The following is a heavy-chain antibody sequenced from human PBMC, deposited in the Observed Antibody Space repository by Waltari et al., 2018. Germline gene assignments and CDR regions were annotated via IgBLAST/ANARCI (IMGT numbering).Heavy chain of an antibody. Sequence: QVQLVQSGAEVKKPGSSVKVSCKASGDTFSGYAMSWVRPAPGQGLEWMGGIVPLFGTAKYAHNFQDRLTITTDEFTTTAYMELSGLGSEDTAVYFCARGGARHYDSSGYYDFDSWGQGTQVSVSS. J-gene: IGHJ4*02. D-gene: IGHD3-22*01. V-gene: IGHV1-69*05. CDR1: GDTFSGYA. CDR3: ARGGARHYDSSGYYDFDS. CDR2: IVPLFGTA.